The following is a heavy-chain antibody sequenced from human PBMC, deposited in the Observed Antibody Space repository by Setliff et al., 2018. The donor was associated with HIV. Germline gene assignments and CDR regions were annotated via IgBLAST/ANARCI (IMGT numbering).Heavy chain of an antibody. CDR2: IYYSGST. J-gene: IGHJ4*02. V-gene: IGHV4-39*01. CDR3: ARQAIFGYYDSSGYLDY. D-gene: IGHD3-22*01. CDR1: GGSISSNSYY. Sequence: PSETLSLTCTVSGGSISSNSYYWGWFRQPPGKGLEWIGSIYYSGSTYYNPSLQSRVTISVDTSKNLFSLRLSSVTASDTAVYYCARQAIFGYYDSSGYLDYWGQGTLVTVSS.